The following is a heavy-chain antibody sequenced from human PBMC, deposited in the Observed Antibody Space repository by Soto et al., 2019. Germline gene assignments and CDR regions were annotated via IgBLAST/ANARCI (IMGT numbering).Heavy chain of an antibody. CDR3: ARESEDLTSNFDY. Sequence: GSLRLSCAASGFTFSDYYMSWIRQAPGKGLEWVSYISRGGNTIYYADSVKGRFTISRDNAKNSLYLQMNSLRAEDTAVYYCARESEDLTSNFDYWGQGTLVTVSS. J-gene: IGHJ4*02. V-gene: IGHV3-11*04. CDR1: GFTFSDYY. CDR2: ISRGGNTI.